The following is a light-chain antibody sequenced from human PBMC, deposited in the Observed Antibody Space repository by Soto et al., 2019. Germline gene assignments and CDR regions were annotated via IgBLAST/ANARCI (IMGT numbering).Light chain of an antibody. V-gene: IGLV1-44*01. CDR2: SNN. CDR1: SSNIGSNT. Sequence: QPVLTQSPSASGTPGQRVTISCSGSSSNIGSNTVNWYQQLPGTAPKLLIYSNNQRPSGVPDRFSGSKSGTSASLAISGLQSEDEADYYCAAWDDSLNAVVFGGGTKLTVL. CDR3: AAWDDSLNAVV. J-gene: IGLJ2*01.